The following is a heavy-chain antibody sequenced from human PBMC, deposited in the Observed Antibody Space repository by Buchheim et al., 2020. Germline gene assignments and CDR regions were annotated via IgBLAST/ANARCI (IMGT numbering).Heavy chain of an antibody. D-gene: IGHD3-22*01. CDR2: ISGSGGST. J-gene: IGHJ6*02. CDR1: GFTFSSYA. CDR3: AEDGGTDYYDSSGSVYYYYGMDV. V-gene: IGHV3-23*01. Sequence: EVQLLESGGGLVQPGGSLRLSCAASGFTFSSYAMSWVRQAPGKGLEWVSAISGSGGSTYYADSVKGRFTISRDNSKNTLYLQMNSLRTEDTGVYYWAEDGGTDYYDSSGSVYYYYGMDVWGQGTT.